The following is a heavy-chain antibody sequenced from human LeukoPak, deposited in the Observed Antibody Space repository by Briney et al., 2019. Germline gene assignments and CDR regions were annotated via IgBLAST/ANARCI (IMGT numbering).Heavy chain of an antibody. D-gene: IGHD2-2*01. V-gene: IGHV4-34*01. J-gene: IGHJ3*02. CDR3: ARGPVVPAAMSLFDI. Sequence: SETLSLTCAVYGGSFSGYYWSWIRQPPGKGRECIGEINHSGSTNYNPSLKSRVTISVDTSKNQFSLKLSSVTAADTAVYYCARGPVVPAAMSLFDIWGQGAMVTVSS. CDR1: GGSFSGYY. CDR2: INHSGST.